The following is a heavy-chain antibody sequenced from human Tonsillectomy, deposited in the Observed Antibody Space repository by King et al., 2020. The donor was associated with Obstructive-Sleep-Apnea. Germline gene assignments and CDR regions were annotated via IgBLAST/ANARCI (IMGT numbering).Heavy chain of an antibody. Sequence: QLKESGPGLVKPSQTLSLTCTVSGGSISSGGYYWSWIRQHPGKGLEWIGYIYDRGSTYYNPSLKSRVTISVDTSKNQFSLELSSVTAADTAVYYCARDRLGYCSGSSCYSGFDYWGQGTLVTVSS. CDR1: GGSISSGGYY. CDR2: IYDRGST. V-gene: IGHV4-31*03. CDR3: ARDRLGYCSGSSCYSGFDY. D-gene: IGHD2-15*01. J-gene: IGHJ4*02.